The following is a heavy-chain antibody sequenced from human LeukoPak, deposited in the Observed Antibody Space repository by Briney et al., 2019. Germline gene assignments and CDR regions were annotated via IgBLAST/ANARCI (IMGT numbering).Heavy chain of an antibody. Sequence: ASVKVSCKASGYTFGSYGISWVRQAPGQGLEWMGWINGYNGNTKYAQKVQGRVAMTTDTSTSTAYMELGSLRSDDTAVYYRARVGYSYDSSGYYGFDYWGQGTLVTVSS. CDR3: ARVGYSYDSSGYYGFDY. D-gene: IGHD3-22*01. CDR1: GYTFGSYG. J-gene: IGHJ4*02. CDR2: INGYNGNT. V-gene: IGHV1-18*01.